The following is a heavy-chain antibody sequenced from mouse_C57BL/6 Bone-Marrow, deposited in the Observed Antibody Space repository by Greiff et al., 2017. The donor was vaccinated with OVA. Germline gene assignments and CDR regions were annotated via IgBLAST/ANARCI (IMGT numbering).Heavy chain of an antibody. Sequence: DVQLVESGGGLVQPGGSLSLSCAASGFTFTDYYMSWVRQPPGKALEWLGFIRNKANGYTTEYSASVKGRFTISRDNSQSILYLQMNALRAEDSATYYCARSYRPFFDYWGQGTTLTVSS. CDR2: IRNKANGYTT. V-gene: IGHV7-3*01. CDR1: GFTFTDYY. CDR3: ARSYRPFFDY. J-gene: IGHJ2*01.